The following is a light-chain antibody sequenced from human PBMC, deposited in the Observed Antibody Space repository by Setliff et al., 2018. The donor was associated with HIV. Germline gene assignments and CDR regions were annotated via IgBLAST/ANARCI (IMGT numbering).Light chain of an antibody. CDR2: QNN. CDR1: KLWDRY. CDR3: QAWDISTGWI. V-gene: IGLV3-1*01. J-gene: IGLJ1*01. Sequence: SYELTQPPSVSVSPGQTASITCSGDKLWDRYVSWYQQKPVQSPMLVIYQNNNRPSGIPERFSGSKSGSTATLTISQTQAMDEADYYCQAWDISTGWIFGTGTRSPS.